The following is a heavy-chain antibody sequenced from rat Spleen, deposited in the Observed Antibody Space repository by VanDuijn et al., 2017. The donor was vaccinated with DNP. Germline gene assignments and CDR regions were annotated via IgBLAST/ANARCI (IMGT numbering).Heavy chain of an antibody. Sequence: EVQLVESGGGLVQPGRSLKLSCAASGFIFSDHDMAWVRQAPAKGLEWIASITTSGDSPYYPDSVKGRFTISRDNAKNTLYLQMNSLRSEDTATYYCARDFRGWGYWGQGVMVTVSS. CDR2: ITTSGDSP. CDR3: ARDFRGWGY. D-gene: IGHD1-4*01. V-gene: IGHV5S13*01. CDR1: GFIFSDHD. J-gene: IGHJ2*01.